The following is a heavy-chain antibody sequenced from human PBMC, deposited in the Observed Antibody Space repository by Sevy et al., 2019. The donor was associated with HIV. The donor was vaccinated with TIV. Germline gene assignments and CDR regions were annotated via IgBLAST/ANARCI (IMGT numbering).Heavy chain of an antibody. Sequence: GGSLRLSCAASGFTFSNYGMHWVRQAPGKGLEWVAIIWYDGNNKYYADSVKGRFTISRDNSKNRLYLQMNSLRAEDTATYYCARDGYAESFGGGFDYWGQGTLVTVSS. CDR3: ARDGYAESFGGGFDY. CDR1: GFTFSNYG. J-gene: IGHJ4*02. V-gene: IGHV3-33*01. CDR2: IWYDGNNK. D-gene: IGHD3-10*01.